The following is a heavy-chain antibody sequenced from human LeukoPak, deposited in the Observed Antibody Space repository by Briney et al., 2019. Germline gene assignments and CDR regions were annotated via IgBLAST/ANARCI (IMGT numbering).Heavy chain of an antibody. D-gene: IGHD4-17*01. J-gene: IGHJ5*02. V-gene: IGHV1-18*01. CDR3: ARSMGLRRGNWFDP. CDR2: ISAYNGNT. Sequence: GASVKVSCKASGYTFTSYGISWVRQAPGQGLEWMGWISAYNGNTNYAQKFQGRVTMTRDTSISTAYMELSRLRSDDTAVYYCARSMGLRRGNWFDPWGQGTLVTVSS. CDR1: GYTFTSYG.